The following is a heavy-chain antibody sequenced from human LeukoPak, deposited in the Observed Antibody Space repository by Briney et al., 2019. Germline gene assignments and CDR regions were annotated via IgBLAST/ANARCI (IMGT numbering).Heavy chain of an antibody. J-gene: IGHJ5*02. V-gene: IGHV4-38-2*02. D-gene: IGHD3-9*01. CDR1: GYSISSGYY. CDR3: ARDSLRYQPRGWFDP. CDR2: TYHSGST. Sequence: SETLSLTCAVSGYSISSGYYWGWIRQPPGKGLEWIGSTYHSGSTYYNPSLKSRVTISVDTSKNQFSLKLSSVTAADTAVYYCARDSLRYQPRGWFDPWGQGTLVTVSS.